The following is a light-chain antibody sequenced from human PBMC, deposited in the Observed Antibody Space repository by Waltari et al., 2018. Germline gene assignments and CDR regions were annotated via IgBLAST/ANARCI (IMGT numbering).Light chain of an antibody. Sequence: EIVLTQSPGTLSLSPGERATLSCRASQSVSSNYLAWYQQKPGQAPRLLIYGASSRATVIPDSCSGSGSGTDFTLTISRLEPEDFAVYYCQQYGSSAFTFGPGTKVDIK. V-gene: IGKV3-20*01. CDR1: QSVSSNY. J-gene: IGKJ3*01. CDR3: QQYGSSAFT. CDR2: GAS.